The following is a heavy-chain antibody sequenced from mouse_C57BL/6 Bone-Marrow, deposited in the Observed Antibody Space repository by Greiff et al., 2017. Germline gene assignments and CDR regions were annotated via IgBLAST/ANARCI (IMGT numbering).Heavy chain of an antibody. CDR2: IYPRSGNS. J-gene: IGHJ2*01. V-gene: IGHV1-81*01. Sequence: VKLQQSGAELARPGASVKLSCKASGYTFTSYGISWVKQRTGQGLEWIGEIYPRSGNSYYNEKFKGKATLTADKSSSTAYMELRSLTSEDSAVYFCARSLYYFDYWGQGTTLTVSS. CDR1: GYTFTSYG. CDR3: ARSLYYFDY.